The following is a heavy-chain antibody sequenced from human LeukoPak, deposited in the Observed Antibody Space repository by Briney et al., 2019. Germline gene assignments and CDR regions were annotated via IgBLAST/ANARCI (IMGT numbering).Heavy chain of an antibody. J-gene: IGHJ4*02. CDR1: GFTFGDYA. V-gene: IGHV3-49*04. CDR3: TSSATGVRPDIDY. Sequence: GGSLRLSCTASGFTFGDYAMSWVRQAPGKGLEWVGFIRSKAYGGTTEYAASVKGRFTISRDDSKSIAYLQMNSLKTEGTAVYYCTSSATGVRPDIDYWGQGTLVTVSS. D-gene: IGHD1-14*01. CDR2: IRSKAYGGTT.